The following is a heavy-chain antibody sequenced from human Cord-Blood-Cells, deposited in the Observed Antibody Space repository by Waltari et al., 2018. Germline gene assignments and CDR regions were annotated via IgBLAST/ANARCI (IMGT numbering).Heavy chain of an antibody. CDR1: GFTFDDYA. D-gene: IGHD2-8*01. Sequence: EVQLVESGGGLVQPGRSLGLYCAASGFTFDDYAMTWVRHAPGQVLEWVSGMSWQSGIIGYADSVKRRFTIARDNAKTSLYMQMNSLSAEDTALYYCANDIGGDIVLMVYAYWGQGTMVTVSS. J-gene: IGHJ4*02. V-gene: IGHV3-9*01. CDR3: ANDIGGDIVLMVYAY. CDR2: MSWQSGII.